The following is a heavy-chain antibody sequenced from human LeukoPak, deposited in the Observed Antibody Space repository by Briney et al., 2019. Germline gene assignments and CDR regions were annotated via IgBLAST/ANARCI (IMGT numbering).Heavy chain of an antibody. CDR3: ARPFPWIRYAFDI. D-gene: IGHD1-1*01. V-gene: IGHV1-69*04. Sequence: SVKVSCKASGGTFSSYAISWVRQAPGQGLEWMGRIIPILGIANYAQKFQGRVTITADKSTSTAYMELSSLRSEDTAVYYCARPFPWIRYAFDIWGQGTMVTVSS. CDR2: IIPILGIA. CDR1: GGTFSSYA. J-gene: IGHJ3*02.